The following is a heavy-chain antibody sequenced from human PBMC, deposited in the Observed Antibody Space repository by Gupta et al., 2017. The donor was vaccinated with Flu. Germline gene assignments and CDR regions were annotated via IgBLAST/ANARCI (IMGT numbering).Heavy chain of an antibody. CDR1: GFTFSSNV. D-gene: IGHD7-27*01. J-gene: IGHJ6*03. V-gene: IGHV3-23*01. Sequence: EVEVLESGGGLVQPGGSLRLSCAASGFTFSSNVMTWVRQAPGKGLEWVSGISRSGGDTYNADSVKGRFTISRDNSKNTLYLQMNSLRAEDTAVYYCAKTGGASYYLDVWGKGTTVTVSS. CDR2: ISRSGGDT. CDR3: AKTGGASYYLDV.